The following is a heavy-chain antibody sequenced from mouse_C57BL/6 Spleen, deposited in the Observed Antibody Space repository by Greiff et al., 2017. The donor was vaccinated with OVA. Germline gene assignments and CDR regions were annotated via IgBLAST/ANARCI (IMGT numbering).Heavy chain of an antibody. CDR2: IYPRSGNT. CDR3: ARSSYGSSYGYWYFDV. D-gene: IGHD1-1*01. J-gene: IGHJ1*03. CDR1: GYTFTSYG. V-gene: IGHV1-81*01. Sequence: VQLQESGAELARPGASVKLSCKASGYTFTSYGISWVQQRTGQGLEWIGEIYPRSGNTYYNEKFKGKATLTADKSSSTAYMELRSLTSEDSAVYFCARSSYGSSYGYWYFDVWGTGTTVTVSS.